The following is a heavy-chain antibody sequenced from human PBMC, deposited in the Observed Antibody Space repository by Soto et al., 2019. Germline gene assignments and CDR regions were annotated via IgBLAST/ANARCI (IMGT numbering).Heavy chain of an antibody. Sequence: SVKVSCKASGGTFSSYAISWVREAPGQGLEWMGGIIPIFGTANYAQKFQGRVTITADESTSTAYMELSSLRSEDTAVYYCARGTYGGNAYGFDPWGQGTLVTVSS. CDR1: GGTFSSYA. CDR3: ARGTYGGNAYGFDP. V-gene: IGHV1-69*13. CDR2: IIPIFGTA. J-gene: IGHJ5*02. D-gene: IGHD4-17*01.